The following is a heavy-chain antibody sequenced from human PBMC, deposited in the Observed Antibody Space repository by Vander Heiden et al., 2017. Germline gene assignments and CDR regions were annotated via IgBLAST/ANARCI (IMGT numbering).Heavy chain of an antibody. D-gene: IGHD4-17*01. CDR2: ISGSGSSR. CDR1: GFTFNSYA. Sequence: EVQLLESGGGLVQIGGSLRLSCAASGFTFNSYAMSWVRQAPGKGLEWVSGISGSGSSRNSADSVKGRFTISRDNSKNTLYLQMNSLGAEDTAVYYCAKVRDYGGNSEGGMDVWGQGTTVTVSS. V-gene: IGHV3-23*01. J-gene: IGHJ6*02. CDR3: AKVRDYGGNSEGGMDV.